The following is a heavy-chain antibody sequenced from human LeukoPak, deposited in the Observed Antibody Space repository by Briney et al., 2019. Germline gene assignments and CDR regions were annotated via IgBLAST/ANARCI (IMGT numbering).Heavy chain of an antibody. Sequence: SETLSLTCTVSGGSINSYYWSWIRQPPGKGLEWIGFIYYTGSINYDSSLKSRVTISVDTSKNLFSLKLSSVAAADRAVYYCARESGYSDWFDPWGQGTLVTVSS. CDR1: GGSINSYY. V-gene: IGHV4-59*01. D-gene: IGHD3-22*01. J-gene: IGHJ5*02. CDR3: ARESGYSDWFDP. CDR2: IYYTGSI.